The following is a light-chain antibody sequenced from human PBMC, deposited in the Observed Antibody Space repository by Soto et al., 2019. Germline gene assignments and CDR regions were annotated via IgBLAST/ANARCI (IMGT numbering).Light chain of an antibody. J-gene: IGLJ2*01. V-gene: IGLV1-36*01. CDR2: LND. Sequence: QSVLTQPPSVSAAPGQRVTISCYGSSSNIGRSAVNWYQHLPGKAPRLVLFLNDLLSSGVSARFSASKSGSSASLAISGLQSEDEADYYCVAWDHSLKALLFGGGTKLTVL. CDR3: VAWDHSLKALL. CDR1: SSNIGRSA.